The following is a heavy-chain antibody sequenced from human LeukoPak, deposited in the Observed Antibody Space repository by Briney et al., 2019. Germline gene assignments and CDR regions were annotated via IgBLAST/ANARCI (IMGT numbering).Heavy chain of an antibody. V-gene: IGHV3-7*01. D-gene: IGHD6-13*01. CDR1: GFTFSNYW. CDR3: ARDRIAAAGSQH. Sequence: GGPLRLSCAASGFTFSNYWMSWVRQAPRKGLAWVANIKQDGSAKYYVDSVKGRFTISRDNAKNSLYLQMNSLRAEDTAVYYCARDRIAAAGSQHWGQGTLVTVSS. CDR2: IKQDGSAK. J-gene: IGHJ1*01.